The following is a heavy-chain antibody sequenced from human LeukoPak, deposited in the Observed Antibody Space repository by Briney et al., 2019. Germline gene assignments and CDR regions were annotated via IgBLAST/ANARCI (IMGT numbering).Heavy chain of an antibody. D-gene: IGHD3-10*01. V-gene: IGHV3-21*01. CDR1: GFTFSSYS. J-gene: IGHJ4*02. Sequence: GGSLRLSCAASGFTFSSYSMNWVRQAPGKGLEWVSSISSSSSYIYYADSVKGRFTISRGNAKNSLYLQMNSLRAEDTAVYYCARDTLTYYYASGSYYPTNYFDYWGQGTLVTVFS. CDR3: ARDTLTYYYASGSYYPTNYFDY. CDR2: ISSSSSYI.